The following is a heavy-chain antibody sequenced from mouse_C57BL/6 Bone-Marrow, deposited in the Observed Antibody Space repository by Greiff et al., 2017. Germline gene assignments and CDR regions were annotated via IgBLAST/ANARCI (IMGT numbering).Heavy chain of an antibody. CDR1: GYSITSGYY. Sequence: EVQVVESGPGLVKPSQSLSLTCSVTGYSITSGYYWNWIRQFPGNKLEWMGYISYDGSNNYNPSLKNRISITRDTSKNQFFLKLNSVTTEDTATYYCARERGYYYGSSFYAMDYWGQGTSVTVSS. V-gene: IGHV3-6*01. CDR2: ISYDGSN. J-gene: IGHJ4*01. D-gene: IGHD1-1*01. CDR3: ARERGYYYGSSFYAMDY.